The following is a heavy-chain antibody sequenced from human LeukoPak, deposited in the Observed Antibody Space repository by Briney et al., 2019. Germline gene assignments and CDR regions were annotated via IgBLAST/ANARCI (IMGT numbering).Heavy chain of an antibody. Sequence: SETLSLTCTVSGYSISSGYYWGWIRQPPGKGLEWIGNIYPSGSTHYNPSFRSRLTMSLDTSKNQFSLKLNSVTAADTALYYCASGWGSWGQGTLVTVSS. CDR3: ASGWGS. V-gene: IGHV4-38-2*02. CDR1: GYSISSGYY. J-gene: IGHJ5*02. D-gene: IGHD6-19*01. CDR2: IYPSGST.